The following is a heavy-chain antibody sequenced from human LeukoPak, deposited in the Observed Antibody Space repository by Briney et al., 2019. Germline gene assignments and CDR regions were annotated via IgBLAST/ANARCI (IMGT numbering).Heavy chain of an antibody. CDR1: GYSISSDDY. Sequence: SETLSLTCIVSGYSISSDDYWGWIRQPPGKGLEWIGSIYHSGSTYYNPSLKSRVTISVDTSKNQFSLKLSSVTAADTAVYYCARDNVGVTTGFVDYWGQGTLVTVSS. J-gene: IGHJ4*02. V-gene: IGHV4-38-2*02. D-gene: IGHD2-21*02. CDR3: ARDNVGVTTGFVDY. CDR2: IYHSGST.